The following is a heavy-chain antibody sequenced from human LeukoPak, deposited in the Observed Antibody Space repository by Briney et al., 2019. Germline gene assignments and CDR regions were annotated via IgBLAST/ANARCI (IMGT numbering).Heavy chain of an antibody. CDR3: ARGRYYDSSGFTLDL. J-gene: IGHJ2*01. CDR2: ISSSGSTI. CDR1: GFTCSDYY. D-gene: IGHD3-22*01. Sequence: GGSLRLSCAASGFTCSDYYMSWIRQAPGKGLDWVSYISSSGSTIYYADSVKGRFTISRANAKKSVYLQMNSLRAQDTAVYYCARGRYYDSSGFTLDLWGRGTLVTVSS. V-gene: IGHV3-11*04.